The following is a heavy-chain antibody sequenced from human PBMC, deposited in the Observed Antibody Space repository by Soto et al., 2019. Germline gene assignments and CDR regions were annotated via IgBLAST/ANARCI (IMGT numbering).Heavy chain of an antibody. CDR1: GFIFDDYA. CDR2: ISWQSGSI. Sequence: EVQLVESGGDLAQPGRSLRLSCAASGFIFDDYAMHWVRQAPGKGLEWVSGISWQSGSIRYADSVKGRFTISRDNAKNSRYLQMNSLRVEDTALYYCAKDMFSSSSAATFDYWGQGILVTVSS. CDR3: AKDMFSSSSAATFDY. J-gene: IGHJ4*02. D-gene: IGHD6-6*01. V-gene: IGHV3-9*01.